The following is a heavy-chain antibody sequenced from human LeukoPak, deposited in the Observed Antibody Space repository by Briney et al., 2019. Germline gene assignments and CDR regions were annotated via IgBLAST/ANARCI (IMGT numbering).Heavy chain of an antibody. CDR2: IYTSGTT. V-gene: IGHV4-4*07. D-gene: IGHD6-19*01. Sequence: SETLSLTCTVSGGSISSYYWSWIRQPAGKGLEWIGRIYTSGTTNYNPSLKSRVTMSVDTSRNQFSLKLSSVTAADTAVYYCARQYSSDWYLWFDPWGQGTLVTVSS. J-gene: IGHJ5*02. CDR3: ARQYSSDWYLWFDP. CDR1: GGSISSYY.